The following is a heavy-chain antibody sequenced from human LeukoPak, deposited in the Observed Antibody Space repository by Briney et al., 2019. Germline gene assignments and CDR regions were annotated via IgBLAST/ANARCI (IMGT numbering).Heavy chain of an antibody. Sequence: SVKVSCKASGGTFSSYAISWVRQAPGQGLEWMGRIIPIFGTANYAQKFQGRVTITTDESTSTAYMELSSLRSEDTAVYYCAGGRYSSSPGGVDYWGQGTLVTVSS. CDR1: GGTFSSYA. J-gene: IGHJ4*02. D-gene: IGHD6-6*01. CDR3: AGGRYSSSPGGVDY. CDR2: IIPIFGTA. V-gene: IGHV1-69*05.